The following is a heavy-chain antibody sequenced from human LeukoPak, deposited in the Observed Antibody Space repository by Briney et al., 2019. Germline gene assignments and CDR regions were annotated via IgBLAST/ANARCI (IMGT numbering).Heavy chain of an antibody. Sequence: GGSLRLSCAASGFTFSSYAMHWVRQAPGKGLEYVSAISSNGGSTYYANSVKGRFTISRDNSKNTLYLQMGSLRAEDMAVYYCARVAYSSGWYEDYWGQGTLVTVSS. CDR1: GFTFSSYA. CDR3: ARVAYSSGWYEDY. V-gene: IGHV3-64*01. D-gene: IGHD6-19*01. CDR2: ISSNGGST. J-gene: IGHJ4*02.